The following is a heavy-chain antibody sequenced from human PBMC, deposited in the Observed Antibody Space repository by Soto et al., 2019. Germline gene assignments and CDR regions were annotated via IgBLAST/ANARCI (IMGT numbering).Heavy chain of an antibody. CDR1: GFTFSSYG. J-gene: IGHJ6*02. CDR3: ARDRRWYYDFWSGYYLHYYYYGMDV. CDR2: IWYDGGNK. Sequence: GGSLRLSCAASGFTFSSYGMHWVRQAPGKGLEWVAVIWYDGGNKYYADSVKGRFTISRDNSKNTLYLQMNSLRAEDTAVYYCARDRRWYYDFWSGYYLHYYYYGMDVWGQGTTVTVSS. D-gene: IGHD3-3*01. V-gene: IGHV3-33*01.